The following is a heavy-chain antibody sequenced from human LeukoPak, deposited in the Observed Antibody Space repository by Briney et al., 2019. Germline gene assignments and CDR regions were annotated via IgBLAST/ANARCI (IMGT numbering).Heavy chain of an antibody. Sequence: SVTVSCKASGGTFSSYAISWVRQAPGQGLEWMGGIIPIFGTANYAQKFQGRVTITADESTSTAYMELSSLRSEDTAVYYCARASSGYYDDAFDIWGQGTMVTVSS. CDR2: IIPIFGTA. V-gene: IGHV1-69*13. J-gene: IGHJ3*02. D-gene: IGHD3-22*01. CDR3: ARASSGYYDDAFDI. CDR1: GGTFSSYA.